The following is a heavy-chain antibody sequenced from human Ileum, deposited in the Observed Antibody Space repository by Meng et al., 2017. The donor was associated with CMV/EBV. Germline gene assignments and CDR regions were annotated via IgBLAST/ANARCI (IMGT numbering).Heavy chain of an antibody. D-gene: IGHD4-17*01. J-gene: IGHJ6*03. Sequence: GGSLRLSCTPSGFTFSSYWMSWVRQAPGKGLEWVANINEYGSEKYYVDSVKGRFTISRDFAKNLLYLQLSSLRAEGTAVYYCARGNPMTTVTTVRGSYYYYSMDVWGRGTTVTVSS. CDR2: INEYGSEK. CDR3: ARGNPMTTVTTVRGSYYYYSMDV. CDR1: GFTFSSYW. V-gene: IGHV3-7*04.